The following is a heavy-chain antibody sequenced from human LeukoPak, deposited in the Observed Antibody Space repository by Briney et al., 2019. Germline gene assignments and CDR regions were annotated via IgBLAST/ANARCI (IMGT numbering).Heavy chain of an antibody. CDR3: ARASGGDCYSTFDY. Sequence: EGSLRLSCAASGFTFSSYAMHWIRQAPGKGLEWVAVISYDGSNKYYADSVKGRFTISRDNSKNTLYLQMNSLRAEDTAVYYCARASGGDCYSTFDYWGQGTLVTVSS. CDR1: GFTFSSYA. V-gene: IGHV3-30-3*01. J-gene: IGHJ4*02. CDR2: ISYDGSNK. D-gene: IGHD2-21*02.